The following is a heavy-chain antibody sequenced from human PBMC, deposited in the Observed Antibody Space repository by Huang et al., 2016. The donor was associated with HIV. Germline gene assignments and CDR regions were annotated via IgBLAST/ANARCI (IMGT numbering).Heavy chain of an antibody. CDR2: MNPTPGNT. CDR1: GHTFTNYD. D-gene: IGHD4-17*01. Sequence: QVHLVQSGAEVKKPGASVKVSCKASGHTFTNYDINWVRQAPGRGLEWRGWMNPTPGNTGFAQSFHGRVTMTRKTSITTAYMELTSLTSEDTAVYYCARSAYGDLDYWGLGTLVIVSS. CDR3: ARSAYGDLDY. J-gene: IGHJ4*02. V-gene: IGHV1-8*02.